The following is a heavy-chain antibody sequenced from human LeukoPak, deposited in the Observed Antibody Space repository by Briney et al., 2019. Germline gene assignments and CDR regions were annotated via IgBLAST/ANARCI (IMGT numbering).Heavy chain of an antibody. J-gene: IGHJ4*02. CDR3: GRHARTDGGFIGR. V-gene: IGHV4-39*01. Sequence: SSETLSLTCTVSGGSISSTSYSWAWIRQPPGKGLEWLGSIHYSGSTDYNPSLNSLLTISVDTSRSQVSLKLSSVTAAETAVYCCGRHARTDGGFIGRWGQGTLVTVSS. CDR1: GGSISSTSYS. CDR2: IHYSGST. D-gene: IGHD3-16*02.